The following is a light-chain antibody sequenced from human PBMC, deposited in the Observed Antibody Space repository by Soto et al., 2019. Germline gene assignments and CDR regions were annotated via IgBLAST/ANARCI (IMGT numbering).Light chain of an antibody. CDR2: DAS. CDR3: HQFTRYPLT. V-gene: IGKV1-13*02. J-gene: IGKJ4*01. CDR1: QGISSA. Sequence: AIQLTQSPSSLSASVGDRVTITCRASQGISSALAWYQQKPGKAPKLLIYDASSLESGVPSRFSGSGSGTDFTLTISSLQPEDCATYYCHQFTRYPLTFGGRTKVDIK.